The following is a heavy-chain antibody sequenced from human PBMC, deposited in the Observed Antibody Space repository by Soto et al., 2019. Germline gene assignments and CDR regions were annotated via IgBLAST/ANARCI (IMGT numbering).Heavy chain of an antibody. D-gene: IGHD1-26*01. J-gene: IGHJ6*02. CDR3: ARDVESGSSQYYYYYYGMDV. Sequence: GGSLRLSXAASGFTFSSYAMHWVRQAPGKGLEWVAVISYDGSNKYYADSVKGRFTISRDNSKNTLYLQMNSLRAEDTAVYYCARDVESGSSQYYYYYYGMDVWGQG. CDR2: ISYDGSNK. V-gene: IGHV3-30-3*01. CDR1: GFTFSSYA.